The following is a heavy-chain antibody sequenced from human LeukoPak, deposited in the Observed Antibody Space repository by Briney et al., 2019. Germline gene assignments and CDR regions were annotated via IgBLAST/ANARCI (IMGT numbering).Heavy chain of an antibody. D-gene: IGHD3-22*01. CDR2: IKQDGSEK. Sequence: GGSLRLSCAASEFTFSKYWMSWVRQAPGKGLEWVGNIKQDGSEKFYVDSVRGRFTISRDNTKNSLYLQMDSVRVEDTAVYYCAGGSGWTTTYWGQGTLVTVSS. V-gene: IGHV3-7*04. CDR1: EFTFSKYW. J-gene: IGHJ4*02. CDR3: AGGSGWTTTY.